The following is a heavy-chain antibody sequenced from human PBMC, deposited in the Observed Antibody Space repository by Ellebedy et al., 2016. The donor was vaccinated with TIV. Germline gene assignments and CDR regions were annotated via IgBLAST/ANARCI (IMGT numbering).Heavy chain of an antibody. J-gene: IGHJ4*02. V-gene: IGHV3-23*01. Sequence: GGSLRLXCAASGFTFSNCAMSWVRQAPGKGLEWVSSVSGSGDSTYYADSVKDRFTISRDNSKNTLYLQMNSLRAEDTAVYYCARTTMLRGVIISPIILFDYWGQGTLVTVSS. D-gene: IGHD3-10*01. CDR2: VSGSGDST. CDR3: ARTTMLRGVIISPIILFDY. CDR1: GFTFSNCA.